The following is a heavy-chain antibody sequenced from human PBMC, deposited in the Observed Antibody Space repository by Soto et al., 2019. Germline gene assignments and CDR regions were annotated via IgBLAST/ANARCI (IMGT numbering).Heavy chain of an antibody. D-gene: IGHD4-4*01. V-gene: IGHV1-24*01. CDR2: FDPEDGET. J-gene: IGHJ6*03. CDR1: GYTLTELS. CDR3: ARDYFSPNYPTYYYMDV. Sequence: ASVKVSCKVSGYTLTELSMHWVRQAPGKGLEWMGGFDPEDGETIYAQKFQGRVTMTEDTSTDIAYMELSSLRSEDTAVYYCARDYFSPNYPTYYYMDVWGKGTTVTVSS.